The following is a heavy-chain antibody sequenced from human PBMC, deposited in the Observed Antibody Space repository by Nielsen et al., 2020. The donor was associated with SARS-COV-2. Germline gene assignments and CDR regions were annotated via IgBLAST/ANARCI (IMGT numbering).Heavy chain of an antibody. CDR3: ARDLLSLVSSSQGN. J-gene: IGHJ4*02. Sequence: SETLSLTCAVYGGSFSGYYWSWIRQPPGKGLEWIGEINHSGSTNYNPSLKSRVTISVDTSKNQFSLKLSSVTAADTAVYYCARDLLSLVSSSQGNWGQGTLVTVSS. CDR2: INHSGST. V-gene: IGHV4-34*01. CDR1: GGSFSGYY. D-gene: IGHD6-6*01.